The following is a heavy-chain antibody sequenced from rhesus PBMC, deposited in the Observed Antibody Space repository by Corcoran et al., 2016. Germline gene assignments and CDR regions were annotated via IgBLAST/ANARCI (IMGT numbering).Heavy chain of an antibody. CDR3: ARDRIYYYFDY. Sequence: QVQLQESGPGVVKPSETLSLTCAVSGGSISDSYRWSWIRQPPGKGLEWIGYIYGSSTSTNYNPSLKSRVTISKDTSKNQFSLKLSSVTAEDTAVYYCARDRIYYYFDYWGQGVLVTVSS. D-gene: IGHD2-2*01. V-gene: IGHV4S10*01. CDR2: IYGSSTST. J-gene: IGHJ4*01. CDR1: GGSISDSYR.